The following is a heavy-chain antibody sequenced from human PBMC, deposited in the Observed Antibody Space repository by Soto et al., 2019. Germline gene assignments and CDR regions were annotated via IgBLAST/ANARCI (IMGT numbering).Heavy chain of an antibody. CDR3: AKDDYGDYRLDY. CDR2: ISFDGRNK. J-gene: IGHJ4*02. Sequence: SLRLSCAASGFTFSSYGMHWVRQAPAKGLEWVAVISFDGRNKYYVDSVKGRFTISRDNSRNTLYLQMSSLRADDTAVYYCAKDDYGDYRLDYWGQGTLVTVSS. CDR1: GFTFSSYG. V-gene: IGHV3-30*18. D-gene: IGHD4-17*01.